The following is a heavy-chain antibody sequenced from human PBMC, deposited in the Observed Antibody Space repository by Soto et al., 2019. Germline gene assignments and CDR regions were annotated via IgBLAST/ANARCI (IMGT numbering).Heavy chain of an antibody. CDR2: ISGSGGST. V-gene: IGHV3-23*01. CDR3: ARPPAATGYYYMDV. J-gene: IGHJ6*03. D-gene: IGHD6-13*01. Sequence: GGSLRLSCAASGFTFSSYAMSWVRQAPGKGLEWVSAISGSGGSTYYADSVKGRFTISRDNSKNTLYLQMNSLRAEDTAVYYCARPPAATGYYYMDVWGKGTTVTVSS. CDR1: GFTFSSYA.